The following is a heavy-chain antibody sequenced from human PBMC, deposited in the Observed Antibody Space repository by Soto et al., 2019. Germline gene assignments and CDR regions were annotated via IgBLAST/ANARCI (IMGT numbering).Heavy chain of an antibody. J-gene: IGHJ4*02. CDR2: INHSRTT. Sequence: QVHLQQWGAGLLKPSETLSLTCAVYGGSFSGSYWSWIRQPPGKGLEWIGEINHSRTTNYNPSLKSRVTISVDTSKNQFSLKLSFVTAADTATYYCATYGANSHYWGQGTLVTVSS. CDR1: GGSFSGSY. CDR3: ATYGANSHY. D-gene: IGHD4-17*01. V-gene: IGHV4-34*01.